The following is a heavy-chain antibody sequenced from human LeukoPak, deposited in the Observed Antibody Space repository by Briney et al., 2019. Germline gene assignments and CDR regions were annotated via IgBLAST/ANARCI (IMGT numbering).Heavy chain of an antibody. CDR2: ISTGGDI. D-gene: IGHD3-22*01. CDR1: AGSICNSY. J-gene: IGHJ5*02. V-gene: IGHV4-4*08. CDR3: VRGPGRGYDLEP. Sequence: SDTLSLTCAVSAGSICNSYCSWARQPPGKGLEFIRYISTGGDINYNPSLRSRATMSINTSNNQLSLTLTSVTTADTAVYFCVRGPGRGYDLEPWGQGSLVTVSS.